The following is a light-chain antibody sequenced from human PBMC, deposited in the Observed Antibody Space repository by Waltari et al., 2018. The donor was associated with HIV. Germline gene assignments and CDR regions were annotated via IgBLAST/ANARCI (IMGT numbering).Light chain of an antibody. V-gene: IGKV2-28*01. Sequence: DIVMTQSPLSLPVTPGEPASISCRSSQSLLNGNGFNYLDWYLQKPGQSPQLLIYLGSNRASGVPDRFSGSGSGTDFTLKISRVEAEDVGVYYCMQALQTPLITFGQGTRLEIK. CDR2: LGS. CDR3: MQALQTPLIT. J-gene: IGKJ5*01. CDR1: QSLLNGNGFNY.